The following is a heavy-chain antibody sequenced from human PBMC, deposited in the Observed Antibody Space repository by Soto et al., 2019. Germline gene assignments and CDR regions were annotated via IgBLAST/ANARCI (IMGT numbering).Heavy chain of an antibody. CDR1: GGSISSYY. J-gene: IGHJ4*02. CDR3: ARYDYGDYSVDY. V-gene: IGHV4-59*08. Sequence: PSETLSLTCTVSGGSISSYYWSWIRQPPGKGLEWIGYIYYSGSTNYNPSLKSRVTISVDTSKNQFSLKLSSVTAADTAVYYCARYDYGDYSVDYWGQGTLVTVSS. D-gene: IGHD4-17*01. CDR2: IYYSGST.